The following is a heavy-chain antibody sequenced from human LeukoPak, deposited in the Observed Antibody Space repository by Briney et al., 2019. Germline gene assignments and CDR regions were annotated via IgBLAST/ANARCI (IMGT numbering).Heavy chain of an antibody. J-gene: IGHJ4*02. CDR2: IYPSDSDT. CDR1: GYSFTTYW. D-gene: IGHD3-10*01. CDR3: ARPMVRGVITSPFDY. Sequence: GESLKISCKGSGYSFTTYWIGWVRQMPGKGLEWMGIIYPSDSDTRYGPSFQGQVTISADKSISTAYLQWTSLKASDTAMYYCARPMVRGVITSPFDYWGQGTLVTVSS. V-gene: IGHV5-51*01.